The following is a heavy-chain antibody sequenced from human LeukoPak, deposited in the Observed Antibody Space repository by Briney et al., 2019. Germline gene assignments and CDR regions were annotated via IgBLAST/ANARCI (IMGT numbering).Heavy chain of an antibody. J-gene: IGHJ4*02. CDR1: GFTFSSYA. CDR2: ISGSGGST. D-gene: IGHD2-8*01. Sequence: GGFLRLSCAASGFTFSSYAVSWVRQAPGKGLEWVSSISGSGGSTYSADSVKGRFTISRDNSKNTLYLQMNSLRAEDTALYYCAKDRSCTNDICHGDFDYWGQGTLVTVSS. V-gene: IGHV3-23*01. CDR3: AKDRSCTNDICHGDFDY.